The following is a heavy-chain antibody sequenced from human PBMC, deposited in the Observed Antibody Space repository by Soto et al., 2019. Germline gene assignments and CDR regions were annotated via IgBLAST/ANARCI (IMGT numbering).Heavy chain of an antibody. D-gene: IGHD3-22*01. J-gene: IGHJ5*02. CDR2: IDWDDDK. Sequence: AGPTLVNPTQTLTLTCTFSGFSLSTSGMCVSWIRQPPGKALEWLARIDWDDDKYYSTSLKTRLTISKDTSKNQVVLTMTNMDPVDTATYYCARIRNYYDSSGYPGGFDPWGQGTLVTVSS. CDR3: ARIRNYYDSSGYPGGFDP. CDR1: GFSLSTSGMC. V-gene: IGHV2-70*11.